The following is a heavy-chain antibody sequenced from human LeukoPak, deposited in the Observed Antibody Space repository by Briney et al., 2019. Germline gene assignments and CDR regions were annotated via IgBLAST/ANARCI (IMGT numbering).Heavy chain of an antibody. D-gene: IGHD6-13*01. Sequence: GGSLRLSCAASGFTFSSYGMHWVRQAPGKGLEWVAFIRYDGSNKYCADSVKGRFTISRDNSKNTLYLQMNSLRAEDTAVYYCAKEWGVAAAGRGPPDYWGQGTLVTVSS. CDR1: GFTFSSYG. CDR3: AKEWGVAAAGRGPPDY. V-gene: IGHV3-30*02. CDR2: IRYDGSNK. J-gene: IGHJ4*02.